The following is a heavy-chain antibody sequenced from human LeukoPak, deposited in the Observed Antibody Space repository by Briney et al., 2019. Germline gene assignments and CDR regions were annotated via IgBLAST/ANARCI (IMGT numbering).Heavy chain of an antibody. CDR1: GGSFSGYY. Sequence: SETLSLTCAVYGGSFSGYYWSWIRQPPGKGLEWIGEINHSGSTNYNPSLKSRVTISVDTSKNQFSLKLSSVTAADTAVYYCASRGEYYDVGEPSWGQGTLVTVSS. CDR3: ASRGEYYDVGEPS. D-gene: IGHD3-22*01. J-gene: IGHJ4*02. V-gene: IGHV4-34*01. CDR2: INHSGST.